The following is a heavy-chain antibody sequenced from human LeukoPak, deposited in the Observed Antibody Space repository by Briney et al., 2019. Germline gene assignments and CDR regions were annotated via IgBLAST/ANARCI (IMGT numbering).Heavy chain of an antibody. CDR1: GGSFSGYY. D-gene: IGHD2-15*01. J-gene: IGHJ4*02. CDR2: INHSGST. Sequence: PSETLSLTCAVYGGSFSGYYWSWIRQPPGKGLEWIGEINHSGSTHYNPSLKSRVTISVDTSKNQFSLKLSSVTAADTAVYYCARASHCSGGSCYSPDFEYWGQGTLVTVSS. CDR3: ARASHCSGGSCYSPDFEY. V-gene: IGHV4-34*01.